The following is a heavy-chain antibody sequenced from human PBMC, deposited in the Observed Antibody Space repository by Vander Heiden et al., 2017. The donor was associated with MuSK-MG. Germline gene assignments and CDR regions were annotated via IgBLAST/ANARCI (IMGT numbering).Heavy chain of an antibody. V-gene: IGHV3-33*01. J-gene: IGHJ6*03. CDR2: IWYDGSNK. Sequence: QVQLVESGGGVVQPGRSLRLSCAASGFTFSSYGMHWVRQAPGKGLEWVAVIWYDGSNKYYADSVKGRFTISRDNSKNTLYLQMNSLRAEDTAVYYCARDREAYYYYYYYMDVWGKGTTVTVSS. CDR3: ARDREAYYYYYYYMDV. CDR1: GFTFSSYG.